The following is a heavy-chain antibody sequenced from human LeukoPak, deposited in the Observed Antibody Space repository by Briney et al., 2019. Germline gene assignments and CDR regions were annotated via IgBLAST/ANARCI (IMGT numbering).Heavy chain of an antibody. CDR2: INHSGST. D-gene: IGHD3-3*01. V-gene: IGHV4-34*01. CDR3: ARVFTVVIIAFDY. J-gene: IGHJ4*02. CDR1: GGSFSGYY. Sequence: KPSETLSLTCAVYGGSFSGYYWSWIRQPPGKGLEWIGEINHSGSTNYNPSLKSRVTISVDTSKNQFSLKLSSVTAADTAVYYCARVFTVVIIAFDYWGQGTLVTVSS.